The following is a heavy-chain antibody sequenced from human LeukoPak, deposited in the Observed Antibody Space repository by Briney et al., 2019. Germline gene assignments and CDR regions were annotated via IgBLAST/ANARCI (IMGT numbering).Heavy chain of an antibody. Sequence: GGSLRLSCAASGLTFSSHWMNWVRQAPGKGLEWVGRIKSKTDGGTTDYAAPVKGRFTISRDDSKNTLYLQMNSLKTEDTAVYYCSTTYYYDSSEGYWGQGTLVTVSP. CDR2: IKSKTDGGTT. D-gene: IGHD3-22*01. V-gene: IGHV3-15*05. CDR3: STTYYYDSSEGY. CDR1: GLTFSSHW. J-gene: IGHJ4*02.